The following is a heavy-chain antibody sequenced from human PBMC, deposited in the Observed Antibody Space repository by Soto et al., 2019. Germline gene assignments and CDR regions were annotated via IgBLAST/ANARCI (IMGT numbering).Heavy chain of an antibody. V-gene: IGHV4-59*01. Sequence: QVQLQESGPGLVKPSETLSLTCTVSGGSISRYYCSWIRQPPGKGLEWIGYIYYSGSTNYNPSLKSRVTIPVDTSQNQLSLKLSSVTAADTAVFYCARENAVSGDWFDPWGQGTLVSVSS. CDR1: GGSISRYY. CDR2: IYYSGST. D-gene: IGHD2-8*01. J-gene: IGHJ5*02. CDR3: ARENAVSGDWFDP.